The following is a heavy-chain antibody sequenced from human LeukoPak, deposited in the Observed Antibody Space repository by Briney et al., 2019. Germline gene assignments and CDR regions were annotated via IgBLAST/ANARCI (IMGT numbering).Heavy chain of an antibody. J-gene: IGHJ4*02. CDR2: IRYDGSIQ. D-gene: IGHD5-18*01. V-gene: IGHV3-30*02. Sequence: GGSLRLSCAASGFTFRSYGMHLVRQAPGKGLEWVAFIRYDGSIQYYADSVKGRFSISRDNSNNTLYLQMNSLRAEDTAVYSCAKGYGESHFDSWGQGTLVTVSS. CDR3: AKGYGESHFDS. CDR1: GFTFRSYG.